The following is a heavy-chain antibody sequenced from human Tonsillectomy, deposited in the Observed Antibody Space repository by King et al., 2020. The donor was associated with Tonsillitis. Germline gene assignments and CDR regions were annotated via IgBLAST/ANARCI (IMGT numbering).Heavy chain of an antibody. V-gene: IGHV4-38-2*02. CDR2: IYHSGST. CDR3: ARGHIQLHFAS. Sequence: VQLQESGPGLVKPSETLSLTCTVSGYSISSGYYWGWIRQPPGKGLEWIGSIYHSGSTYYTPSLKSRVTISVDTSKNQFSLKLSSVTAPDTAVYYCARGHIQLHFASWGPGTLVTVSS. J-gene: IGHJ4*02. D-gene: IGHD1-1*01. CDR1: GYSISSGYY.